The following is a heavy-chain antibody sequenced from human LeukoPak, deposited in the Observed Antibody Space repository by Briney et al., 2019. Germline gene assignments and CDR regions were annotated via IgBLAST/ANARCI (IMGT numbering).Heavy chain of an antibody. Sequence: GGSLRLSCAASGLTVSNNYLSWVRQAPGKGLEWVSGIYSGGDTYYADSVKGRFTISRDNSKNTVYLQMSSLRAEDTAVYYCAKARQWELPSFDYWGQGTLVTVSS. V-gene: IGHV3-53*01. CDR2: IYSGGDT. CDR1: GLTVSNNY. D-gene: IGHD1-26*01. CDR3: AKARQWELPSFDY. J-gene: IGHJ4*02.